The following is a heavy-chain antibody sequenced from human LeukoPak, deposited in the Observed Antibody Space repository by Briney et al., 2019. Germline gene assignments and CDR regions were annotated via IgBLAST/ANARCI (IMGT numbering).Heavy chain of an antibody. CDR3: ATGLFLVGATTPDY. CDR1: GGTFSSYA. V-gene: IGHV1-69*04. J-gene: IGHJ4*02. Sequence: ASVKVSCKASGGTFSSYAISWVRQAPGQGLEWMGRIIPILGIANYAQKFQGRVTITADKSTSTAYMELSSLRSEDTAVYYCATGLFLVGATTPDYWGQGTLVTVSS. D-gene: IGHD1-26*01. CDR2: IIPILGIA.